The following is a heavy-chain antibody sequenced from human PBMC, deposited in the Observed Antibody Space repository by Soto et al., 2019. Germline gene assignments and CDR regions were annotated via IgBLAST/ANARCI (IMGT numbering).Heavy chain of an antibody. CDR3: ARRNFGVVIRGFDP. CDR1: GGTFSSYA. D-gene: IGHD3-3*02. J-gene: IGHJ5*02. Sequence: GASVKVSCKASGGTFSSYAISWGRQAPGQGLEWMGGIIPIFGTANYAQKFQGRVTITADESTSTAYMELSSLRSEDTAVYYCARRNFGVVIRGFDPWGQGTLVTVS. V-gene: IGHV1-69*13. CDR2: IIPIFGTA.